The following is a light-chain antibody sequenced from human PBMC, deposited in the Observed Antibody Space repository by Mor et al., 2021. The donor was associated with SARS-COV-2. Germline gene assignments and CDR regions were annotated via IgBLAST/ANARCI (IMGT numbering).Light chain of an antibody. CDR1: INRH. Sequence: INRHLAWYQQKPGKAPTVLIYRSSTLQSGVPSRFSGSGSGTDFSLTIRGLQPEDSATYYCIQFQDYPLTVGGGTKVEI. CDR3: IQFQDYPLT. J-gene: IGKJ4*01. V-gene: IGKV1-9*01. CDR2: RSS.